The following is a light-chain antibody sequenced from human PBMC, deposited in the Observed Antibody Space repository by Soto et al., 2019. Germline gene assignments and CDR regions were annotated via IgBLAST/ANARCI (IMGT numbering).Light chain of an antibody. CDR3: QQLNSYPLT. Sequence: IQLTQSPSSLSASVGDRVTITCRASQGISSYLAWYQQKPGKAPKLLIYAASTLHSGVPSRFSGSGSGTDFALTISVLQPEDFATYYCQQLNSYPLTFGGGTKVEIQ. V-gene: IGKV1-9*01. CDR1: QGISSY. CDR2: AAS. J-gene: IGKJ4*01.